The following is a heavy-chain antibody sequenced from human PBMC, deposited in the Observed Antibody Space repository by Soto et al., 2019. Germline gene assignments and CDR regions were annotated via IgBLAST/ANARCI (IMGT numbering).Heavy chain of an antibody. Sequence: QVQLVQSGAEVKKPGSSVKVSCTAAGGTLINYAISWVRLAHGQGLDWMGGIIPIFGTSNYAQKFQGRVTITADKSPSTASMELLCLRSEATAIYYCARYSGRRDKHVIAWTGYRYGFDVWGQGTTVAVSS. V-gene: IGHV1-69*06. CDR3: ARYSGRRDKHVIAWTGYRYGFDV. CDR1: GGTLINYA. J-gene: IGHJ6*02. CDR2: IIPIFGTS. D-gene: IGHD5-12*01.